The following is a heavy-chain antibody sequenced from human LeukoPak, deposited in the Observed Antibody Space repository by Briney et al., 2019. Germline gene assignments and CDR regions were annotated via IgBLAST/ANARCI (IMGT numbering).Heavy chain of an antibody. CDR1: GYTFTNYY. Sequence: ASVKVSCKASGYTFTNYYVHWVRQAPGQGLEWMGIIIPSGGSTNYAQKLQGRVTMTTDTSTSTAYMELRSLRSDDTAVYYCVGGNSFPGEGPDYWGQGTLVTVSS. CDR2: IIPSGGST. V-gene: IGHV1-46*01. CDR3: VGGNSFPGEGPDY. J-gene: IGHJ4*02. D-gene: IGHD4-23*01.